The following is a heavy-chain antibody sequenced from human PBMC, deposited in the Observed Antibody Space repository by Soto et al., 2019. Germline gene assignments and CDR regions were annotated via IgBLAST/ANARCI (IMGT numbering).Heavy chain of an antibody. CDR1: GFTFSGHW. CDR3: AREAGYCSRTSCYRRAFDT. J-gene: IGHJ3*02. D-gene: IGHD2-2*01. V-gene: IGHV3-74*03. CDR2: INTDGGSS. Sequence: EVQLVESGGDLVQPGGSLRLSCAASGFTFSGHWMHWVRQVPGKGREWVSRINTDGGSSAYADSVKVRFTISRDNAKNTLYLQMQGLRAEDTAVYYCAREAGYCSRTSCYRRAFDTWGQGTTVTVSS.